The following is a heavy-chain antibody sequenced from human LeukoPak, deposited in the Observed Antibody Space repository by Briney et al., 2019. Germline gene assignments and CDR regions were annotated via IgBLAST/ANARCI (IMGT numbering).Heavy chain of an antibody. D-gene: IGHD5-18*01. CDR2: IKSDGSIT. CDR3: ARDRGYSSDA. J-gene: IGHJ5*02. CDR1: GFTFRSYW. Sequence: GGSLRLSCAASGFTFRSYWMHWVRQAPGKGLVWVSQIKSDGSITSYADSVKGRFTISRDNAKSTLYLQMNSLRAEDTAVYYCARDRGYSSDAWGQGTLVTVSS. V-gene: IGHV3-74*01.